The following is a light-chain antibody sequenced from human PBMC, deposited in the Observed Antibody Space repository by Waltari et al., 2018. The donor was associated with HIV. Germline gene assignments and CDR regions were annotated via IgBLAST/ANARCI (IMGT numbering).Light chain of an antibody. CDR2: EVS. V-gene: IGLV2-14*03. CDR3: ESYTSTSVWV. J-gene: IGLJ3*02. CDR1: SNDVGGYNY. Sequence: QSALTQPASVSGSPGQSITISCTGSSNDVGGYNYVSWYQQHPGKAPRLMIYEVSTRPSGVSDRFSGSKSGDTASLTISGLQPEDEADYYCESYTSTSVWVFGGGTRLTVL.